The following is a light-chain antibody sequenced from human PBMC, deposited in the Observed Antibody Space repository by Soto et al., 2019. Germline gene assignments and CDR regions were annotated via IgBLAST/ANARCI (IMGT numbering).Light chain of an antibody. V-gene: IGKV1-9*01. CDR2: AAS. J-gene: IGKJ4*01. CDR1: QGISSY. CDR3: QQLNSYPPFT. Sequence: DIQLTQSPSFLPASVGDRVTITCRASQGISSYLAWYQQKPGKAPKLLIYAASTLQSGVPSRFSGSGSGTEFTLTISSLQPEDFETYYCQQLNSYPPFTFGGGTKVEIK.